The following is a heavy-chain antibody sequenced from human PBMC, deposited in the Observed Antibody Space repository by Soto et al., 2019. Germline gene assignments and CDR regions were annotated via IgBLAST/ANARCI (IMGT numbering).Heavy chain of an antibody. V-gene: IGHV3-48*01. D-gene: IGHD3-10*01. Sequence: EVQLVESGGGLVQPGGSLRLSCAACGFTFSSYSMNWVRQAPGKGLEWVSYISSSSSTIYYADSVKGRFTISRDNAKNSLYLQMNSLRAEDTAVYYCAPMVRGVIPYYFDYWGQGTLVTVSS. CDR1: GFTFSSYS. J-gene: IGHJ4*02. CDR3: APMVRGVIPYYFDY. CDR2: ISSSSSTI.